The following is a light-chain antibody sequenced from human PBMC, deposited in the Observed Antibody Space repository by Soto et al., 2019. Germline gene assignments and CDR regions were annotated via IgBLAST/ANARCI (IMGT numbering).Light chain of an antibody. V-gene: IGKV3-15*01. Sequence: EIVMTQSPATLSVXXXXXXXXXXXASQSVSSNLAWYQQKPGQAPRLLIYGASTRATGIPARFSGSGSGTEFTLTISSLQSEDFAVYYCQQYNNWPPITFGQGRRLEIK. J-gene: IGKJ5*01. CDR1: QSVSSN. CDR3: QQYNNWPPIT. CDR2: GAS.